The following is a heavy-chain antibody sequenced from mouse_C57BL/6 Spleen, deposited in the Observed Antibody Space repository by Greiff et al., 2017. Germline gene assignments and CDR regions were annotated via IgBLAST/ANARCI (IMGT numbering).Heavy chain of an antibody. CDR2: IYPDSGGT. D-gene: IGHD2-5*01. CDR1: GYTFTSYW. CDR3: ARAGYSNYPFAY. J-gene: IGHJ3*01. V-gene: IGHV1-72*01. Sequence: QVQLQQSGAELVKPGASVKLSCKASGYTFTSYWMHWVKQRPGRGLEWIGRIYPDSGGTKYNEKFKSKATLTVDKPSSTAYMQLSSLTSEDSAVYVCARAGYSNYPFAYWGQGTLVTVSA.